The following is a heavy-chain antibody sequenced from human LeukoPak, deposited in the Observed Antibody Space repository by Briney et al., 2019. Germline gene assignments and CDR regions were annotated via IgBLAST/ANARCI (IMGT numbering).Heavy chain of an antibody. J-gene: IGHJ4*02. V-gene: IGHV1-24*01. CDR1: GYTLTELC. CDR3: ATTLLTAVTTYNY. D-gene: IGHD4-17*01. CDR2: FDPEDGET. Sequence: GASVRVSCTVSGYTLTELCMHWVRQAPGKGLEWMGGFDPEDGETIYAQKFQGRVTMTEDTSTDTAYMELSSLRSEDTAVYYCATTLLTAVTTYNYWGQGTLVTVSS.